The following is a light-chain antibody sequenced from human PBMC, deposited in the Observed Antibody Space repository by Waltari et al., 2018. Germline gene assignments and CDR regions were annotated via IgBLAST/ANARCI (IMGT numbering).Light chain of an antibody. Sequence: QSVLTQPPSASGTPGQRVTIPCSGGRSNIGNNYVFWYQKFPGRAPKLLIYRIYQRPSGVPDRFSGSKTGTSAFLAIIGLRSEDEADYYCAAWDDSLSFWVFGGGTKLTVL. V-gene: IGLV1-47*01. CDR3: AAWDDSLSFWV. J-gene: IGLJ3*02. CDR2: RIY. CDR1: RSNIGNNY.